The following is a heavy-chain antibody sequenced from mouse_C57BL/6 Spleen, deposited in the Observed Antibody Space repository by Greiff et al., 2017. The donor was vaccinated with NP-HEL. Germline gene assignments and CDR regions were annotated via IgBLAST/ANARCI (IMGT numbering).Heavy chain of an antibody. CDR2: IYPSDSET. V-gene: IGHV1-61*01. D-gene: IGHD2-2*01. CDR1: GYTFTSYW. J-gene: IGHJ2*01. Sequence: QVQLQQPGAELVRPGSSVKLSCKASGYTFTSYWLDWVKQRPGQGLEWIGNIYPSDSETHYNQKFKDKATLTVDKSSSTAYMQLSSLTSEDSAVYYCARRGVYYGYDADPFDYWGQGTTLTVSS. CDR3: ARRGVYYGYDADPFDY.